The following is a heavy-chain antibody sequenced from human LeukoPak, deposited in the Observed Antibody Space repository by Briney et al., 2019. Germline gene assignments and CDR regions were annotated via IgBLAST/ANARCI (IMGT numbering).Heavy chain of an antibody. Sequence: SGGSLRLSCAASGFTFSSYWMSWVRQAPGKGLEWVANIKQDGSEKYYVDSVKGRFTISRDNAKNSLYLQMNSLRAEDTAVYYCARTYYDSSGYYYGDYFDYWGQGTLVTVSS. CDR3: ARTYYDSSGYYYGDYFDY. V-gene: IGHV3-7*01. D-gene: IGHD3-22*01. J-gene: IGHJ4*02. CDR2: IKQDGSEK. CDR1: GFTFSSYW.